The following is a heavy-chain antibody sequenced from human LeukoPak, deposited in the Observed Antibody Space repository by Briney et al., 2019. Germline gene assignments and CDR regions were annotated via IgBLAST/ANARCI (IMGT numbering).Heavy chain of an antibody. V-gene: IGHV3-23*01. D-gene: IGHD3-3*01. CDR1: GFTFSSYA. CDR2: ISGSGVGT. Sequence: GGSLRLSCAASGFTFSSYAMSWVRQAPGKGLEWVSAISGSGVGTYYADSVKGRFIISRDNSKNTLYLQMNTLRAEDTAVYYCAKYMYYDFWSGPDYWGQGTLVTVSS. CDR3: AKYMYYDFWSGPDY. J-gene: IGHJ4*02.